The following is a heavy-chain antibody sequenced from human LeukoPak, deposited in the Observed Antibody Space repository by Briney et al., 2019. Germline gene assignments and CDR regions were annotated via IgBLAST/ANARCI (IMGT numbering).Heavy chain of an antibody. D-gene: IGHD4-17*01. CDR3: AKVEVLTVTPWYFDL. J-gene: IGHJ2*01. Sequence: GGPLRLSCAASGFTFSSYAMSWVRQAPGEGLEWVSATSGSGGSTYYADSVKGRFTISRDNSKNTLYLQMNSLRAEDTAVYYCAKVEVLTVTPWYFDLWGRGTLVTVSS. CDR2: TSGSGGST. V-gene: IGHV3-23*01. CDR1: GFTFSSYA.